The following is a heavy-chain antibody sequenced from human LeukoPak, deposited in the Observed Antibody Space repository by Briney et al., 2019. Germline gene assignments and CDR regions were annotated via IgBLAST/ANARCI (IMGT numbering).Heavy chain of an antibody. CDR2: IDSDGSDT. CDR3: VRASSWSIFDY. CDR1: GFTFSTYW. Sequence: GGSLRLSCAASGFTFSTYWMQWVRQVPGKGLVWVSRIDSDGSDTNYADSVKGRFTISRDNAKNTLYLQMNSLRAEDTAVYYCVRASSWSIFDYWGQGTLVTVSS. D-gene: IGHD6-13*01. V-gene: IGHV3-74*01. J-gene: IGHJ4*02.